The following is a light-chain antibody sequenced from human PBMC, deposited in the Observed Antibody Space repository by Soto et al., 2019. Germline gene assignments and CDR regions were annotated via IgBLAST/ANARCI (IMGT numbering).Light chain of an antibody. CDR2: ESN. J-gene: IGLJ1*01. CDR1: SSNIGNNY. CDR3: GSWDSSLTAGV. Sequence: QSVLTQPPSVSAAPGQKVTISCSGSSSNIGNNYVSWYQQLPGTAPKLLIYESNKRPSGIPDRFSGSKSGTSATLGITGLPTGDEADYYCGSWDSSLTAGVFGPGTKLTVL. V-gene: IGLV1-51*02.